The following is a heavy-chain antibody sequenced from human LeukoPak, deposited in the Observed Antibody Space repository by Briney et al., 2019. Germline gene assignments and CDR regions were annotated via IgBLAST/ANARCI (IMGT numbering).Heavy chain of an antibody. V-gene: IGHV3-48*01. Sequence: GGTLRLSCEASGFTFSSYGMNWVRQAPGKGLEWVSYISSSGTTIYYADSVKGRFTISRDKAKNSLYLQMNSLRAEDTAVYYCARDIWSTSYYYKDVWGKGTTVTVSS. CDR1: GFTFSSYG. J-gene: IGHJ6*03. CDR3: ARDIWSTSYYYKDV. D-gene: IGHD3-3*01. CDR2: ISSSGTTI.